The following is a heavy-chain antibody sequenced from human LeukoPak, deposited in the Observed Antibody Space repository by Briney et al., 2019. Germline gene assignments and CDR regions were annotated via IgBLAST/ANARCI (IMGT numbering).Heavy chain of an antibody. Sequence: GRSLRLSCAASGFTFSSYAMHWVRQAPGKGLEWVAVISYDGSNKYYADSVKGRFTISRDNSKNTLYLQMNSLRAEDTAVYYCARANSSSWYYYYYGMDVWGQGTTVTVSS. J-gene: IGHJ6*02. D-gene: IGHD6-13*01. CDR2: ISYDGSNK. CDR3: ARANSSSWYYYYYGMDV. V-gene: IGHV3-30-3*01. CDR1: GFTFSSYA.